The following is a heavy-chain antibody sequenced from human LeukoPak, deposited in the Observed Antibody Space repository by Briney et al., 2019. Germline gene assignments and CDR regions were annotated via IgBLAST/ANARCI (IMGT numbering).Heavy chain of an antibody. J-gene: IGHJ4*02. CDR2: MNPNSGNT. CDR1: GYTFTSYD. CDR3: ARGVNYYDSTNADY. V-gene: IGHV1-8*01. D-gene: IGHD3-22*01. Sequence: ASVKLSCKASGYTFTSYDINWVRQATGQGLEWMGWMNPNSGNTGYAQKFQGRVTMTRNTSISTAYMELSSLRSEDTAVYYCARGVNYYDSTNADYWGQGTLVTVSS.